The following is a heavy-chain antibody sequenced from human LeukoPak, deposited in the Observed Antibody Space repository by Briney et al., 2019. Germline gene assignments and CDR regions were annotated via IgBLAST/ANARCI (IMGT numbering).Heavy chain of an antibody. J-gene: IGHJ6*02. CDR1: GGSLSSYY. CDR2: IYYSGST. V-gene: IGHV4-59*06. D-gene: IGHD3-22*01. CDR3: ATEMIGLGMDV. Sequence: PSETLSLTCSVSGGSLSSYYWSWIRQPPGKGLEWIGYIYYSGSTYYNPSLKSRVTISVDTSKNQFSLKLSSVTAADTAVYYCATEMIGLGMDVWGQGTTVTVSS.